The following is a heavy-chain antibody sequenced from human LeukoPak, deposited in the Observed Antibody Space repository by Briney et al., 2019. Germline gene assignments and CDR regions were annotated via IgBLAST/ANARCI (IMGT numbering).Heavy chain of an antibody. CDR2: IYYSGST. Sequence: PSETLSLTCTVSGGSISSSSYYWGWIRQPPGKGLEWIGSIYYSGSTYYNPSLKSRVTISVDTSKNQFSLKLSSVTAADTAVYYCARDFMGTAYYFDYWGQGTLVTVSS. CDR3: ARDFMGTAYYFDY. V-gene: IGHV4-39*07. J-gene: IGHJ4*02. D-gene: IGHD7-27*01. CDR1: GGSISSSSYY.